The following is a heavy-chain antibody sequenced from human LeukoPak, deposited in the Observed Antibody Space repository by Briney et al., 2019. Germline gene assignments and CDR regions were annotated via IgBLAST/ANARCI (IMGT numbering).Heavy chain of an antibody. CDR2: ISAYNGNT. Sequence: GASVKVSCKASGYTFASYGISWVRQAPGQGLEWMGWISAYNGNTNYAQKLQGRVTMTTDTSTSTSYMELRSLRSDDTAVYYCARGGYYYDSSGYSDYWGQGTLVTVSS. D-gene: IGHD3-22*01. CDR3: ARGGYYYDSSGYSDY. V-gene: IGHV1-18*01. J-gene: IGHJ4*02. CDR1: GYTFASYG.